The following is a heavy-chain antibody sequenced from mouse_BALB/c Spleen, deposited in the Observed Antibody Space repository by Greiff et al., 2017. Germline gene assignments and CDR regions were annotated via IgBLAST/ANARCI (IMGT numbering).Heavy chain of an antibody. CDR2: ISYDGSN. Sequence: EVKPQESGPGLVKPSQSLSLTCSVTGYSITSGYYWHWIRQLPGNKLEWLGYISYDGSNNYNPSLKNRISITRDTSKNQFFLKLNSVATEDTATYYCARDYYGSSFDYWGQGTTLTVSS. D-gene: IGHD1-1*01. CDR1: GYSITSGYY. J-gene: IGHJ2*01. V-gene: IGHV3-6*02. CDR3: ARDYYGSSFDY.